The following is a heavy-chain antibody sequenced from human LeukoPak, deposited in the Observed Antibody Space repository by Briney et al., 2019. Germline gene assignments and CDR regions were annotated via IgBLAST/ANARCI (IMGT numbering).Heavy chain of an antibody. CDR1: GYSFTSNY. Sequence: GASVKVSCKASGYSFTSNYIHWVRQAPGQGLEWVGMIYPRDGSTSYAQKFQGRVTVTRDTSTSTVHMELSGLRPEDTAVYYCARDQEAFDYWGQGTLVTVSS. CDR2: IYPRDGST. CDR3: ARDQEAFDY. J-gene: IGHJ4*02. V-gene: IGHV1-46*01.